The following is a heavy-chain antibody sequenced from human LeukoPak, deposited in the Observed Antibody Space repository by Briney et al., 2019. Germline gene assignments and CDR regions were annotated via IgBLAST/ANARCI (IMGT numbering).Heavy chain of an antibody. V-gene: IGHV3-74*01. Sequence: QSGGSLRLSCAASGFTFSIFWMHWVRQAPGTGPVWVSRISPDGSTTNYPDSVKGRFTISRDNAKNALYLQISSLGAEDTAVYYCARDIWGTFDYWGQGTLVTVSS. D-gene: IGHD7-27*01. CDR2: ISPDGSTT. CDR1: GFTFSIFW. J-gene: IGHJ4*02. CDR3: ARDIWGTFDY.